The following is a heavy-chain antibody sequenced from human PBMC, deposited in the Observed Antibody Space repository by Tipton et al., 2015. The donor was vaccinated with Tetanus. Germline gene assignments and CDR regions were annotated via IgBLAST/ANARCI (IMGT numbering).Heavy chain of an antibody. D-gene: IGHD5-24*01. CDR3: ARTTRRWLHPDY. CDR2: IFYNGRT. CDR1: GDSISSGPYS. V-gene: IGHV4-61*01. Sequence: TLSLTCTVSGDSISSGPYSWSWLRQHPGKGLEWIAYIFYNGRTQSNPSLKRRVSISVDTAKNQFSLQLSSVTAADTAIYYCARTTRRWLHPDYWGQGTLVTVSS. J-gene: IGHJ4*02.